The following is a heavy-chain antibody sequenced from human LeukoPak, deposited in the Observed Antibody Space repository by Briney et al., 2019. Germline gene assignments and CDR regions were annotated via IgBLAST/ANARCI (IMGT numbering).Heavy chain of an antibody. J-gene: IGHJ3*02. CDR2: ISWNSGSI. Sequence: GGSLRLSCAASGFTFDDYAMHWVRQAPGKGLEWVSGISWNSGSIGYVNSLKGRFTISRDNAKNSLYLQMNSLRAEDTAVYYCARDLQCGGDCHYDAFDIWGQGTMVTVSS. D-gene: IGHD2-21*02. CDR1: GFTFDDYA. CDR3: ARDLQCGGDCHYDAFDI. V-gene: IGHV3-9*01.